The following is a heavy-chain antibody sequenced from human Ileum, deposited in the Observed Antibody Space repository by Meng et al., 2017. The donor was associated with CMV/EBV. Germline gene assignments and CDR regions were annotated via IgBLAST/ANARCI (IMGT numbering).Heavy chain of an antibody. CDR2: INPNSGGT. D-gene: IGHD2-2*01. CDR1: GYTFTGYY. V-gene: IGHV1-2*02. Sequence: ASVKVSCKASGYTFTGYYMHWVRQAPGQGLEWMGWINPNSGGTNYAQKFQGRVTMTRDTSISTAYMELSRLRSDDTAVYYCARVPYCSSTSCYYWFDPWGQGTLVNGSS. J-gene: IGHJ5*02. CDR3: ARVPYCSSTSCYYWFDP.